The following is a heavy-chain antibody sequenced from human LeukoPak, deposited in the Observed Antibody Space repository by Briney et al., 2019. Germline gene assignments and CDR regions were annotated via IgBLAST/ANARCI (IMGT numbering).Heavy chain of an antibody. J-gene: IGHJ4*02. CDR3: ARIMLSWREFDC. Sequence: GASVKVSCKASGGTFSSYAISWVRQAPGQGLEWMGGIIPIFGTANYAQKFQGRVMITADESTSTAYMELSSLRSEDTAVYYCARIMLSWREFDCWGQGTLVTVSS. CDR1: GGTFSSYA. CDR2: IIPIFGTA. D-gene: IGHD1-26*01. V-gene: IGHV1-69*13.